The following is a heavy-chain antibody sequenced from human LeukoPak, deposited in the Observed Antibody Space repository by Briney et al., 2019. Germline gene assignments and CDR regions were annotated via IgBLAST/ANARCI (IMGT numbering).Heavy chain of an antibody. D-gene: IGHD2-15*01. J-gene: IGHJ6*03. Sequence: GASVKVSCKASGYTFIAYYMHWVRQAPGQGLEWMGRINPNSGGTNYAQKFQGRVTMTRDTSINTAYMELSSLRSEDTAVYYCARASRERLLTYYYYYMDVWGKGTTVTVSS. CDR2: INPNSGGT. CDR1: GYTFIAYY. V-gene: IGHV1-2*06. CDR3: ARASRERLLTYYYYYMDV.